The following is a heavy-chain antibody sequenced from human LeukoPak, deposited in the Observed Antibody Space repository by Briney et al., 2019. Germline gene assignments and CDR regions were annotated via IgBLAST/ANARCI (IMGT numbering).Heavy chain of an antibody. CDR1: GGSIRSYY. Sequence: PSETLSLTCTVSGGSIRSYYWSWIRQTPGNRVKWIGYIDYSGITNYNPSLKSQVTLLVATSKNKFSLNLSSVTPEATAVYYCARGLDGSGTYYVAPHFDYWGQGTLVTVS. CDR2: IDYSGIT. J-gene: IGHJ4*02. CDR3: ARGLDGSGTYYVAPHFDY. V-gene: IGHV4-59*01. D-gene: IGHD3-10*01.